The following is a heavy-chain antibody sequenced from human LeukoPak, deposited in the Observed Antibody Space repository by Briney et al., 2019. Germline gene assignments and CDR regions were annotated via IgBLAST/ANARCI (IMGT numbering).Heavy chain of an antibody. J-gene: IGHJ3*01. CDR2: ISDGGTHL. CDR1: GFIFRNYG. D-gene: IGHD3/OR15-3a*01. Sequence: GGSLRLSCAGSGFIFRNYGMHWVRQAPGQGLQWVAVISDGGTHLYYADSVKGRFTISRDNPESTMYLQMNSLRVEDTAVYYCAKEGTGSHPQWAFDFWGQGTMVTVSS. CDR3: AKEGTGSHPQWAFDF. V-gene: IGHV3-30*18.